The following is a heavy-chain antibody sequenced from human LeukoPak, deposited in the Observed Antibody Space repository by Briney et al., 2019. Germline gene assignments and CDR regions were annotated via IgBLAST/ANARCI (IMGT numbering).Heavy chain of an antibody. CDR3: ARGLGVVNFDF. Sequence: PSQTLSLTCTVSGGSISSDNYYWSWIRPPAGKGLEWIGRIYTTGSTNYNPSLKSRVTISVDTSKNQFSLNLSSVTAADTAVYYCARGLGVVNFDFWGQGTLVTVSS. V-gene: IGHV4-61*02. CDR2: IYTTGST. J-gene: IGHJ4*02. D-gene: IGHD4-23*01. CDR1: GGSISSDNYY.